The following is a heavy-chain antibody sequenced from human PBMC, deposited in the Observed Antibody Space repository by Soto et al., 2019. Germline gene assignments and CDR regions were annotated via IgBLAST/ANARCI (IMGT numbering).Heavy chain of an antibody. CDR1: GFTFSSYS. CDR3: ARDLNSYGDYVPTWFDY. Sequence: QVQLVESGGGVVQPGRSLRLSCAASGFTFSSYSMHWVRQAPGKGLEWVAVIWYDGSNKYYADSVKGRFTISRDNSKNTLYLQMNSLRAEDTAVYYCARDLNSYGDYVPTWFDYWGQGTLVTVSS. J-gene: IGHJ4*02. CDR2: IWYDGSNK. V-gene: IGHV3-33*01. D-gene: IGHD4-17*01.